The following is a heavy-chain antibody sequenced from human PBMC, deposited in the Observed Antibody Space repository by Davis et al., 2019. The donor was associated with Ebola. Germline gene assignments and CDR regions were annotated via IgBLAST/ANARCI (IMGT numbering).Heavy chain of an antibody. CDR3: AKEGATTAKFDY. CDR2: ISDSGDSP. V-gene: IGHV3-23*01. J-gene: IGHJ4*02. Sequence: PGGSLRLSCAASGFIFSSYVMTWVRQAPGKGLEWVSSISDSGDSPNYAGSVKGRFTISRDNSKNTLDLQMNSLRVEDTAVYYCAKEGATTAKFDYWGQGVLVTVSS. CDR1: GFIFSSYV. D-gene: IGHD4-11*01.